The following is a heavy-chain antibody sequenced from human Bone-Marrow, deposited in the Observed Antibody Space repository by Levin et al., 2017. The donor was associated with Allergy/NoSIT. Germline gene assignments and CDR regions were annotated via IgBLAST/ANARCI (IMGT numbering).Heavy chain of an antibody. Sequence: PGGSLRLSCAASAFTFTSYAMSWVRQAPGKGLEWVSTITGSGSTTYYADSVKGRFTISRDNSENTLYLQMKRLRAEDTAVYYCASGGWYGDDYWGQGTLVTVSS. V-gene: IGHV3-23*01. J-gene: IGHJ4*02. CDR3: ASGGWYGDDY. CDR2: ITGSGSTT. CDR1: AFTFTSYA. D-gene: IGHD6-19*01.